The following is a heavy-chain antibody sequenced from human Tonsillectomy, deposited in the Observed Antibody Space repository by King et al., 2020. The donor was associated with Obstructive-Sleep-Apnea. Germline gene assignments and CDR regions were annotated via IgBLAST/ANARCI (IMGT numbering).Heavy chain of an antibody. D-gene: IGHD3-22*01. Sequence: VQLVESGGGLVQPGGSLRLSCAASGFTFNNYAMSWVRQAPGKGLEWVSGISGGGGGTYYADSVKGRFTISRDNSKNTPDLQMNSLRAEDTAIYYCAKDGTIVVIITYFDYWGQGTLVTVSS. CDR2: ISGGGGGT. CDR3: AKDGTIVVIITYFDY. V-gene: IGHV3-23*04. J-gene: IGHJ4*02. CDR1: GFTFNNYA.